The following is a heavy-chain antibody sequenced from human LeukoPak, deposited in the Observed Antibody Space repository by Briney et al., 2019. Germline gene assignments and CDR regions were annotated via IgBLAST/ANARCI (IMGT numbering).Heavy chain of an antibody. CDR2: INHSGST. D-gene: IGHD2-2*02. CDR3: ASEAKYCSSTSCYTGGLGFDY. V-gene: IGHV4-34*01. Sequence: PSETLSLTCAVYGGSFSGYYWSWIRQPPGKGLEWIGEINHSGSTNYNPSLKSRVTISVDTSKNQFSLKLSSVTAADTAVYYCASEAKYCSSTSCYTGGLGFDYWGQGTLVTVSS. J-gene: IGHJ4*02. CDR1: GGSFSGYY.